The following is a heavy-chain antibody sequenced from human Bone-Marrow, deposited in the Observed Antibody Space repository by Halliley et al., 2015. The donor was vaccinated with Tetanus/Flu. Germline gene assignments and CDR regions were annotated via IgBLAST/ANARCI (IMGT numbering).Heavy chain of an antibody. CDR1: GFAVSSNF. V-gene: IGHV3-53*01. CDR3: ARRQTGNSVFNWFDP. CDR2: LYSVGNT. Sequence: SLRLSCAASGFAVSSNFMSWVRQAPGKGLEWVSVLYSVGNTYYADSVKGRFSISRDNSNNTLFLEMNSLRAEDTAVYYCARRQTGNSVFNWFDPWGQGTLVTVSS. J-gene: IGHJ5*02. D-gene: IGHD1-7*01.